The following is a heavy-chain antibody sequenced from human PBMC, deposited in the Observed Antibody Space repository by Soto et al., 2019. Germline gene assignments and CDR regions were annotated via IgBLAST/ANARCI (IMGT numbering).Heavy chain of an antibody. J-gene: IGHJ6*02. Sequence: QLQLQESGPGLVKPSETLSLTCTVSGGSISSSSYYWGWIRQPPGKGLGWIGSIYYSGSTYYNPSLKSRVTISVDTSKNQFSLKLSSVTAADTAVYYCARTGSGSYYKPYYYGMDVWGQGTTVTVSS. CDR1: GGSISSSSYY. CDR3: ARTGSGSYYKPYYYGMDV. D-gene: IGHD3-10*01. V-gene: IGHV4-39*01. CDR2: IYYSGST.